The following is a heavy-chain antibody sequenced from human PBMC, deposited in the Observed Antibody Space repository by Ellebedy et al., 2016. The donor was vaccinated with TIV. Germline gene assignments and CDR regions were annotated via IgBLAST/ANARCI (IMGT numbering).Heavy chain of an antibody. V-gene: IGHV3-23*01. CDR2: VSGGGGTT. J-gene: IGHJ5*01. Sequence: GESLKISCSASGFTFGNYAISWVRQAPGKGLEWVSDVSGGGGTTYHADSVQGRFVISRDNSKNTVYLQMNRLRAEDTAMYFCARKGPFSGTYYPFDSWGQGTLVTVSS. CDR1: GFTFGNYA. CDR3: ARKGPFSGTYYPFDS. D-gene: IGHD3-10*01.